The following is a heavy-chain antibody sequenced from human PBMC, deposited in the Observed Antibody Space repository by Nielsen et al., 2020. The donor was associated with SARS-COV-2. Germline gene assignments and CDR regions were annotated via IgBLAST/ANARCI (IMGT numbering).Heavy chain of an antibody. Sequence: GESLKISCVASGFGFDDYAMSWVRQAPGKGLEWVSHINWNGVSTDYADSVKGRFIISRDNAKNSVYLLMNSLRAEDTALYYCAKAAYYYDSSGSYRDNAFDIWGQGTMVTVSS. CDR2: INWNGVST. CDR3: AKAAYYYDSSGSYRDNAFDI. D-gene: IGHD3-22*01. CDR1: GFGFDDYA. J-gene: IGHJ3*02. V-gene: IGHV3-20*04.